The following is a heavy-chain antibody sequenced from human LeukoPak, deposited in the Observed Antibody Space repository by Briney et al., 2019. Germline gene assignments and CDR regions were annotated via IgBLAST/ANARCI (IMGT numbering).Heavy chain of an antibody. CDR1: GYTFTSYY. V-gene: IGHV1-46*01. J-gene: IGHJ4*02. CDR2: INPSGGST. CDR3: ARDISIAAAGY. D-gene: IGHD6-13*01. Sequence: GASVNVSCKASGYTFTSYYMHWVRQAPGQGLEWMGIINPSGGSTSYAQKFQGRVTMTRDTSTSTVYMELSSLRSKDTAVYYCARDISIAAAGYWGQGTLVTVSS.